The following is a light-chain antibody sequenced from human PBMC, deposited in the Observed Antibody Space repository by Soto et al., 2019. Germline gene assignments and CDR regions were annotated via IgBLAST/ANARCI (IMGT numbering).Light chain of an antibody. CDR3: QQYGSSRWT. V-gene: IGKV3-20*01. J-gene: IGKJ1*01. CDR1: QSVSSSY. Sequence: EIVLTQSPGTLSLSPGERATLSCRASQSVSSSYLAWYQQKPGQAPSLLIYGASSRATGIPDRFSGSGSGTDFTLTICRLEPEDFAVYYCQQYGSSRWTFGQGTKVEIK. CDR2: GAS.